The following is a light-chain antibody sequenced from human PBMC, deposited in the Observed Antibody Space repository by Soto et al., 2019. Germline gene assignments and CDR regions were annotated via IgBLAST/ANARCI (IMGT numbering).Light chain of an antibody. CDR3: QQRSSWPFT. Sequence: EVVLTQSPATLSLSPGEGATLSCRASQSIGNYLSWYQQKPGQAPRFLIYATSNRATGIPARFSGSGSGTDFTLTISSLEPEDFAVYYCQQRSSWPFTFGPGTKVDIK. CDR2: ATS. V-gene: IGKV3-11*01. CDR1: QSIGNY. J-gene: IGKJ3*01.